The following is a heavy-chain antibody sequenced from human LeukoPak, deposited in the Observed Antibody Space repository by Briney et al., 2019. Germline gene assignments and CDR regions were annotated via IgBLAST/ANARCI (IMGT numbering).Heavy chain of an antibody. D-gene: IGHD4-17*01. V-gene: IGHV3-66*01. J-gene: IGHJ4*02. CDR3: ARLNFGDDY. CDR1: GFTVSSKY. CDR2: IYGSTSA. Sequence: GGSLRLSCAASGFTVSSKYINWVRQALGKGLEWVSLIYGSTSADYADSVKGRFTISRDNSMNTVYLQMNSLRAEDTAIYYCARLNFGDDYWGQGTLVAVSS.